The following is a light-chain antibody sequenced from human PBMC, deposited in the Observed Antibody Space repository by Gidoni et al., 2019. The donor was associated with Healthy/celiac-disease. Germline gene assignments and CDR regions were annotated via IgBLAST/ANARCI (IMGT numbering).Light chain of an antibody. J-gene: IGLJ2*01. CDR1: SSDVGGYNY. CDR2: EVS. V-gene: IGLV2-14*01. CDR3: SSYTSSSTLV. Sequence: SRGQSITISCTGTSSDVGGYNYVSWYQQHPGKAPKLMIYEVSNRPSGVSNRFSGSKSGNTASLTISGLQAEDEADYYCSSYTSSSTLVFGGGTKLTVL.